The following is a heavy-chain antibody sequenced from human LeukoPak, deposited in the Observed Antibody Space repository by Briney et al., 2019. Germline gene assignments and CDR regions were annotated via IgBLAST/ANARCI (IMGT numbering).Heavy chain of an antibody. V-gene: IGHV1-2*02. CDR1: GHTFTGYY. J-gene: IGHJ3*02. Sequence: GASVKVSCKASGHTFTGYYMHWVRQAPGQGLEWMGWINPNSGGTNYAQKFQGRVTMTRDTSISTAYMELSRLRSDDTAVYYCARDRGLGITMIVASIWGQGTMVTVSS. D-gene: IGHD3-22*01. CDR2: INPNSGGT. CDR3: ARDRGLGITMIVASI.